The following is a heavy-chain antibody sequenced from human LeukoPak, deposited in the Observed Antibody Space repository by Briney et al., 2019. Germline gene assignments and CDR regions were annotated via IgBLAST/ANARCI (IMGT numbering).Heavy chain of an antibody. Sequence: GGSLRLSCAASGFAFSDYYMSWIRQAPGKGLEWVSYISSSSGTIYYADSVKGRFTISRGNAKNSLYLQMNSLRAEDTAVYYCARERGYGSGPLGGYWGQGTLVTVSS. CDR2: ISSSSGTI. CDR1: GFAFSDYY. J-gene: IGHJ4*02. D-gene: IGHD3-10*01. CDR3: ARERGYGSGPLGGY. V-gene: IGHV3-11*01.